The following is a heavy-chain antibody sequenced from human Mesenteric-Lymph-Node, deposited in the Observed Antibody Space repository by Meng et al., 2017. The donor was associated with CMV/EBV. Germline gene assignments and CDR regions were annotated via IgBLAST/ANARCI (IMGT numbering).Heavy chain of an antibody. Sequence: GGSLRLSCVASGLAIRNNYMNWVRQAPGKGLEWVSVIYSDERTNYADSVKGRFTISRDTSKDTLYLHMNNLRVEDTAVYYCARDDFGTIDWWGQGTLVTVSS. CDR3: ARDDFGTIDW. CDR2: IYSDERT. J-gene: IGHJ4*02. CDR1: GLAIRNNY. V-gene: IGHV3-53*05. D-gene: IGHD1-7*01.